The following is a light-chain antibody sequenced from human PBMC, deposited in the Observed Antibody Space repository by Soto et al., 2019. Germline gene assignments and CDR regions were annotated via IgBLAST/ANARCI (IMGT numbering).Light chain of an antibody. CDR3: QQYGSSPRT. J-gene: IGKJ1*01. V-gene: IGKV3-20*01. Sequence: DIVFTQSPGTLSLSPGEGATLSCRASQSVSSSYLAWYQQKPGQAPRLLIYGASSRATGIPDRFSGSGSGTDFTLTISRXEPEDFAVYYCQQYGSSPRTFGQGTKVDIK. CDR1: QSVSSSY. CDR2: GAS.